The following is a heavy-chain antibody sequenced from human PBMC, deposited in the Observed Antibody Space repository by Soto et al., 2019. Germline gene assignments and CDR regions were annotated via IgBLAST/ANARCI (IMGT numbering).Heavy chain of an antibody. J-gene: IGHJ6*02. Sequence: SGTLSLTCAVSGYSISSGYYWGWLRQPPGKGLEWIGSIYHGGSTYYNPSLNSRVTLSIDMTNNHVSLILNSVTAADTAVYYCARAAARPGRYARPRYYSYGLDGRGQATTVTVSS. D-gene: IGHD6-6*01. CDR3: ARAAARPGRYARPRYYSYGLDG. V-gene: IGHV4-38-2*01. CDR1: GYSISSGYY. CDR2: IYHGGST.